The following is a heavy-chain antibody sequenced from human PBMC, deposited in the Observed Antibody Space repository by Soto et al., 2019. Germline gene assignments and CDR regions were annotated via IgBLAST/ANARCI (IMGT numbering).Heavy chain of an antibody. V-gene: IGHV3-30-3*01. J-gene: IGHJ4*02. CDR2: ISYDESNK. CDR3: ARDSFDLLTNYFDY. D-gene: IGHD3-10*01. CDR1: GFTFSNYA. Sequence: GGSLRLSCAASGFTFSNYAMHWVRQAPGKGLEWVAVISYDESNKFDADSVKGRFTISRDNSKNTLYLQMNSLRAEDTAVYYCARDSFDLLTNYFDYWGQGTLVTVSS.